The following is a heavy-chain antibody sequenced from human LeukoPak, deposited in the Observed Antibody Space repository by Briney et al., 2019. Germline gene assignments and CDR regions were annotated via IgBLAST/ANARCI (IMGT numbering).Heavy chain of an antibody. V-gene: IGHV5-51*01. J-gene: IGHJ4*02. Sequence: GESLKISWKGSGYSFTSYWIGWVRQIPGKGLEWMGIMYPGDSDTRYSPSFQGQVTISADKSITTPYLSWTSLKASDTAMYYCARPYCSRGSCYSRYFAYWGQGTLVTASS. CDR1: GYSFTSYW. CDR3: ARPYCSRGSCYSRYFAY. D-gene: IGHD2-15*01. CDR2: MYPGDSDT.